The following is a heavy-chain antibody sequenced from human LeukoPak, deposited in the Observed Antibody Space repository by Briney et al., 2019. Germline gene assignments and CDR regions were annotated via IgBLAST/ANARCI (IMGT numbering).Heavy chain of an antibody. CDR3: AKELYSSDWYVDY. CDR1: GFTFSTYA. Sequence: PGGSLRLSCAASGFTFSTYAMSWVRQAPGKGLEWVSGISGSGGRTDHADSVKGRFTISRDNSKNTLYLQMNSLRAGDTAVYYCAKELYSSDWYVDYWGQGTLVTVSS. V-gene: IGHV3-23*01. D-gene: IGHD6-19*01. CDR2: ISGSGGRT. J-gene: IGHJ4*02.